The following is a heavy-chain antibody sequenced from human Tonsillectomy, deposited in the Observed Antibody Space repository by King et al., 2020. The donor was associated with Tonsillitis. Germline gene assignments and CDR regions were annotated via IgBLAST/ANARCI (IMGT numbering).Heavy chain of an antibody. CDR3: ARDISPPYYFDY. CDR2: ISSSSIYI. J-gene: IGHJ4*02. V-gene: IGHV3-21*01. Sequence: VQLVESGGGLVKPGESLRLSCAASGFTFSSYSMNWVRQAPGKGLEWVASISSSSIYIYYADSVKGRFTISRDNAKNSLSLQMNSLRAEDTAVYYCARDISPPYYFDYWGQGTLVTVSS. CDR1: GFTFSSYS. D-gene: IGHD1-14*01.